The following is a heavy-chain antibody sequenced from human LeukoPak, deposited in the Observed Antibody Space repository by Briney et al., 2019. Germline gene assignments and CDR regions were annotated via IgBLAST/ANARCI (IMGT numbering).Heavy chain of an antibody. V-gene: IGHV1-2*02. CDR1: GYTFLAHY. J-gene: IGHJ6*03. CDR3: ARDYGVYSSRYYYYYMDG. CDR2: INPNSGGT. D-gene: IGHD6-13*01. Sequence: ASVKVSCKASGYTFLAHYMHLVRQAPGPGLGWMGWINPNSGGTNYAQKFQGRVTMTRDTSISTAYMELSRLRSDDTAVYYCARDYGVYSSRYYYYYMDGWGKGTTVTVSS.